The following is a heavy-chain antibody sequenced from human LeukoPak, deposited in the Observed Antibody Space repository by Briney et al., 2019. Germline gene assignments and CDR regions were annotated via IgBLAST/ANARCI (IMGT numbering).Heavy chain of an antibody. V-gene: IGHV4-34*01. Sequence: SETLSLTCAVSGGSFSGYYWSWIRQPPGKGLEWIGESDHSGSANFNPSLKSRVTIAVDTSKNQFSLKLSSVTAADTAVYYCARRRRGYDSSGYYPPLDYWGQGTLVTVSS. CDR3: ARRRRGYDSSGYYPPLDY. J-gene: IGHJ4*02. D-gene: IGHD3-22*01. CDR2: SDHSGSA. CDR1: GGSFSGYY.